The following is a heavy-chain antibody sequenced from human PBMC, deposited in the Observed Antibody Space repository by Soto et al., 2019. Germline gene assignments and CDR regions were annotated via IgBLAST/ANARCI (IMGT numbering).Heavy chain of an antibody. CDR2: IVVGSGNT. CDR3: AADLNEDIVERVPTYYYYGMDV. J-gene: IGHJ6*02. Sequence: SVKGSCKGSGFTFTSYAVQWVRQARGQRLEGIGWIVVGSGNTNYAQKFQERVTITRDMSTRTAYMELSSLRSEDTAVYYCAADLNEDIVERVPTYYYYGMDVWGQGTTVTVSS. CDR1: GFTFTSYA. D-gene: IGHD5-12*01. V-gene: IGHV1-58*01.